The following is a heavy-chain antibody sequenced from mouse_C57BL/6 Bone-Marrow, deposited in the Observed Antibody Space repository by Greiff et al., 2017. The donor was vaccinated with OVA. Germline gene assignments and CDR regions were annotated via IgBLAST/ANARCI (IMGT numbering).Heavy chain of an antibody. D-gene: IGHD1-1*01. CDR2: IRLKSDNYAT. CDR1: GFTFSNYW. CDR3: TAPYGSSPWYFDV. V-gene: IGHV6-3*01. Sequence: EVMLVESGGGLVQPGGSMKLSCVASGFTFSNYWMNWVRQSPEKGLEWVAQIRLKSDNYATHYAESVKGRFTISRDDSKSSVYLQMNNLRAEDTGIYYCTAPYGSSPWYFDVWGTGTTVTVSS. J-gene: IGHJ1*03.